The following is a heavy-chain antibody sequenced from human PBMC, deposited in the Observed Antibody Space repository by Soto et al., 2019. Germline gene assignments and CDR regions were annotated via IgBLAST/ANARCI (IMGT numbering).Heavy chain of an antibody. Sequence: GGSLRLSCAASGFTFSSYAMSRVRQAPGKGLEWVSAISGSGGSTYYADSVKGRFTISRDNSKNTLYLQMNSLRAEDTAVYYCAKVRSSSGRYYFDYWGQGTLVTVSS. D-gene: IGHD6-13*01. J-gene: IGHJ4*02. V-gene: IGHV3-23*01. CDR1: GFTFSSYA. CDR2: ISGSGGST. CDR3: AKVRSSSGRYYFDY.